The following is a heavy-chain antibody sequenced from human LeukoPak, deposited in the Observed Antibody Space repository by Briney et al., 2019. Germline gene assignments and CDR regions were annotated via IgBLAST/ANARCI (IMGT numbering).Heavy chain of an antibody. Sequence: ASVKVSCKASGYTFTGYYMHWVRQAPGQGLEWMGWINPNSGGANYAQKFQGRVTMTRDTSISTAYMELSRLRFDDTAVYYCARGTGEGYSYGRYYFDYWGQGTLVTVSS. V-gene: IGHV1-2*02. D-gene: IGHD5-18*01. CDR1: GYTFTGYY. J-gene: IGHJ4*02. CDR2: INPNSGGA. CDR3: ARGTGEGYSYGRYYFDY.